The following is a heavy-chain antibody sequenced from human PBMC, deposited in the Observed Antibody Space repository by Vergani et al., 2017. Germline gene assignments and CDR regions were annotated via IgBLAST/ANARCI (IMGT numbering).Heavy chain of an antibody. D-gene: IGHD3-3*01. J-gene: IGHJ1*01. Sequence: QLQLQESGSGLVKPSQTLSLTCAVSGGSISSGGYSWSWIRQPPGKGLEWIGYIYHRGSTYYNPSLKSRVTISVDRSKNQFSLKLSSVTAADTAVYYCARAAITDDQYFQHWGQGTLVTVSS. CDR2: IYHRGST. CDR1: GGSISSGGYS. CDR3: ARAAITDDQYFQH. V-gene: IGHV4-30-2*01.